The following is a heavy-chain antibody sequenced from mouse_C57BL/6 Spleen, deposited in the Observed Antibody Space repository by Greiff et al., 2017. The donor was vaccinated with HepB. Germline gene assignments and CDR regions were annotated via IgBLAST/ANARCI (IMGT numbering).Heavy chain of an antibody. V-gene: IGHV2-9-1*01. D-gene: IGHD1-1*01. Sequence: VNVVESGPGLVAPSQSLSITCTVSGFSLTSYAISWVRQPPGKGLEWLGVIWTGGGTNYNSALKSRLSISKDNSKSQVFLKMNSLQTDDTARYYCARKGYGSSYWYFEVGGTGTTVTVSS. CDR3: ARKGYGSSYWYFEV. CDR2: IWTGGGT. J-gene: IGHJ1*03. CDR1: GFSLTSYA.